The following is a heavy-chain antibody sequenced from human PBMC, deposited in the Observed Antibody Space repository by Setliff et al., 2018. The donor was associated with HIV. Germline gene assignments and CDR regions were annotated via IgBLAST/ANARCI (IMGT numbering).Heavy chain of an antibody. CDR3: ARGRPTGYFDC. D-gene: IGHD1-1*01. J-gene: IGHJ4*02. CDR2: IFHDGSNK. V-gene: IGHV3-33*01. CDR1: GFSFSSYA. Sequence: GGSLRLSCAASGFSFSSYAMHWVRQTPGKGLEWVAIIFHDGSNKYYADSVKGRFTISRDNSKNTLYLQMNSLGAEDTAVYYCARGRPTGYFDCWGQGTLVTVSS.